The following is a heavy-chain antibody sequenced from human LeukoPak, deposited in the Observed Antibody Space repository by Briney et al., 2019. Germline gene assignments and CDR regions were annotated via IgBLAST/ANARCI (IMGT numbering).Heavy chain of an antibody. J-gene: IGHJ4*02. CDR1: GFTFSSYS. D-gene: IGHD3-16*01. CDR3: ARVALSEGELDY. Sequence: PGGSLRLSCAAAGFTFSSYSMNWVRQAPGKGLEWVSSISSSSGYIYYTDSVKGRFTISRDNAKNSLYLQMNSLRAEDTAMYYCARVALSEGELDYWGQGTLVTVSS. V-gene: IGHV3-21*01. CDR2: ISSSSGYI.